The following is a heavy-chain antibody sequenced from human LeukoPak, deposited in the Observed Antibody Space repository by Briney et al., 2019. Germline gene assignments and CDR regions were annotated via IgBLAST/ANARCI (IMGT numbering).Heavy chain of an antibody. J-gene: IGHJ4*02. Sequence: PGGSLRLSCATSGFIFGNYRMHWVRQAPGKGLVWVSRINSDGSGTDYAESVKGRFTISRDNAKNTLYLHMSSLRVEDTAVYYCVVGGSPGYWGQGTLVTVSS. CDR1: GFIFGNYR. D-gene: IGHD2-15*01. CDR2: INSDGSGT. V-gene: IGHV3-74*01. CDR3: VVGGSPGY.